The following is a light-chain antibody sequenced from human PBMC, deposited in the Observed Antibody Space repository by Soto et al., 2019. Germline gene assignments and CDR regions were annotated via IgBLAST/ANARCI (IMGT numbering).Light chain of an antibody. V-gene: IGKV1-17*01. J-gene: IGKJ3*01. Sequence: DIQMTQSPSSLSASEGDRVTITCRASQDIGNRLVWYQQKPGKAPKRLIYGASSLQSGVPSRFSGSGSGTEFTLTISSLQPEDFATYYCQQDLRPPLTFGPGTKVDIK. CDR3: QQDLRPPLT. CDR1: QDIGNR. CDR2: GAS.